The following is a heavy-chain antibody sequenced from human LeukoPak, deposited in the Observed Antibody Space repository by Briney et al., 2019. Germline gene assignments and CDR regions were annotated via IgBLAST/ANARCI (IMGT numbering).Heavy chain of an antibody. CDR3: ARHTYYYDSNGYYYFDY. D-gene: IGHD3-22*01. CDR1: GGSITSYY. Sequence: SETLSPTCTVSGGSITSYYWSWIRQPPGKGLEWIGHIYHSESTNYNPSLKSRVTISIDTSKNQFSLKLSSVTAADTAVYYCARHTYYYDSNGYYYFDYWGQGILVTVSS. CDR2: IYHSEST. V-gene: IGHV4-59*08. J-gene: IGHJ4*02.